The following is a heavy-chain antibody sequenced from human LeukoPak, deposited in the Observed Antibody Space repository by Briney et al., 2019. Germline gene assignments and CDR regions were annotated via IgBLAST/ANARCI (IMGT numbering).Heavy chain of an antibody. J-gene: IGHJ3*02. Sequence: SETLSLTCTVSGDSISSFYCSWFRQPPGKGLEWIGLMYYSGSTYYNPSLKSRVSLSVDTSKNQFSLKLNSVTAADTAVYYCARAGYDTATGYCGAFDIWGQGTMVTVSS. CDR2: MYYSGST. CDR3: ARAGYDTATGYCGAFDI. D-gene: IGHD3-9*01. V-gene: IGHV4-59*01. CDR1: GDSISSFY.